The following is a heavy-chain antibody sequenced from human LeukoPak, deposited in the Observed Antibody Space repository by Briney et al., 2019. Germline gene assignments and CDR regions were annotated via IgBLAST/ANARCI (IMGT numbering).Heavy chain of an antibody. CDR1: GFTFSSYS. CDR3: ARDQSDGSGSYYSFDY. D-gene: IGHD3-10*01. CDR2: ISSSSSYI. J-gene: IGHJ4*02. V-gene: IGHV3-21*01. Sequence: GGSLRLSCAASGFTFSSYSMNWVRQAPGKGLEWVSSISSSSSYIYYADSVKGRFTISRDNAKNSLYLQMNSLRADDTAVYYCARDQSDGSGSYYSFDYWGQGTLVTGSS.